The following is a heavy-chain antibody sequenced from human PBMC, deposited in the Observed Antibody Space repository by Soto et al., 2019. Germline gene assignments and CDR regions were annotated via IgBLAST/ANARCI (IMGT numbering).Heavy chain of an antibody. D-gene: IGHD3-10*01. V-gene: IGHV1-18*01. Sequence: QVQLVQSGAEVKKPGASVKVSCKASGYTFTSYAISWVRQAPGQGLEWMAWISAYNGNTNYAQKLQGRVTMTTDTSTATGYMELRRLRSDDTAVYYCAGSGPAAGYWGQGTLVTVSS. J-gene: IGHJ4*02. CDR1: GYTFTSYA. CDR2: ISAYNGNT. CDR3: AGSGPAAGY.